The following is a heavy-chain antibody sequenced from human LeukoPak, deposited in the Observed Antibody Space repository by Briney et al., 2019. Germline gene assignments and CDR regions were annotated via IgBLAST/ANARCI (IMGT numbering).Heavy chain of an antibody. Sequence: GGSLRLSCAASGFTFSSSDMSCVRQAPGSGLEWVSSIRHSDSNTYYADSVMGPLTISRDTSKHTLYLQMNSLSAEDTAVYYCAKRGNPTVGHHYLDVWGKGTTVSVSS. J-gene: IGHJ6*03. CDR2: IRHSDSNT. V-gene: IGHV3-23*05. CDR3: AKRGNPTVGHHYLDV. CDR1: GFTFSSSD. D-gene: IGHD1-1*01.